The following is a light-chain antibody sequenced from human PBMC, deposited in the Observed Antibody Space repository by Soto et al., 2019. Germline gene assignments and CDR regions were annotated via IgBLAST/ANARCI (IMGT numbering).Light chain of an antibody. Sequence: EIVLTQSQATLSLSPGARATLTCRASQSVSDFLDWFQQKPGQAPRLLIYDASNRATGIPARFSGSGSGTDFTLTISSLEPEDFAVYYCQQRSNWLLTFGEGTNVEIK. V-gene: IGKV3-11*01. CDR2: DAS. J-gene: IGKJ4*01. CDR1: QSVSDF. CDR3: QQRSNWLLT.